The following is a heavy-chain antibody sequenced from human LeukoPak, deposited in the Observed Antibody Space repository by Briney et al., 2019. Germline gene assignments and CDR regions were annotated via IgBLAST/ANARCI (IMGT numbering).Heavy chain of an antibody. D-gene: IGHD3-3*01. J-gene: IGHJ6*02. CDR2: FDPEDGET. Sequence: ASVKVSCKVSGYTLTELSMHWVRQAPGKGLEWMGGFDPEDGETIYAQKFRGRVTMTEDTSTDTAYMELSSLRSEDTAVYYCATVDFWSGYYTGMIEAKYYYGMDVWGQGTTVTVSS. V-gene: IGHV1-24*01. CDR1: GYTLTELS. CDR3: ATVDFWSGYYTGMIEAKYYYGMDV.